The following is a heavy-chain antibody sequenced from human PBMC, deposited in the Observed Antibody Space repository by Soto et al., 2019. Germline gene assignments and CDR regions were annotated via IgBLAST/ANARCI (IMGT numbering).Heavy chain of an antibody. J-gene: IGHJ6*02. V-gene: IGHV4-59*01. Sequence: NPSETLSLTCTVSGGSISSYYWSWIRQPPGKGLEWIGYIYYSGSTNYNPSLKSRVTISVDTSKNQFSLKLSSVTAADTAVYYCARENFGELFGMDVWGQGTTVTVSS. D-gene: IGHD3-10*01. CDR1: GGSISSYY. CDR3: ARENFGELFGMDV. CDR2: IYYSGST.